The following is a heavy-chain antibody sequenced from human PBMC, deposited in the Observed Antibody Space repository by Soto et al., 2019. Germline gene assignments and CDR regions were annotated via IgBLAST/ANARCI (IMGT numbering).Heavy chain of an antibody. D-gene: IGHD3-10*01. CDR3: ARCLGGVPVAAGFDY. CDR1: RFTFSDSP. CDR2: IRSSSSKI. V-gene: IGHV3-21*02. J-gene: IGHJ4*02. Sequence: EVQLVESGGGLVKPGGSLRLSCVASRFTFSDSPMSWVRQAPGKGLEWVSTIRSSSSKIFYAGSVKSPFTISRDNAKKSLYLHMDNLRAEDTAVYFCARCLGGVPVAAGFDYWGQGTLVTVSS.